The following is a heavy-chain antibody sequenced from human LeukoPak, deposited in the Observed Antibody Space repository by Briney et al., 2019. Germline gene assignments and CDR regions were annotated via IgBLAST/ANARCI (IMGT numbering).Heavy chain of an antibody. J-gene: IGHJ4*02. CDR2: MNQDGSGR. Sequence: GGSLRLSCTASGFTFSTYWMSWVRQAPGKGLEWVASMNQDGSGRHYSDSVKGRFTISRDNAKNSLYLQMNSLRAEDTAVYYCARDVNYYYDSSGSFDYWGQGTLVTVSS. CDR1: GFTFSTYW. CDR3: ARDVNYYYDSSGSFDY. D-gene: IGHD3-22*01. V-gene: IGHV3-7*01.